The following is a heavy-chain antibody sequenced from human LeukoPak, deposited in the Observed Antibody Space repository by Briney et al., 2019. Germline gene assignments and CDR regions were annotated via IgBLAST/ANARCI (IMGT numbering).Heavy chain of an antibody. V-gene: IGHV3-48*04. J-gene: IGHJ6*04. Sequence: PGGSLRLSCAASGFTFSSYGMHWVRQAPGKGLEWASYISSSGSTIYYADSVKSRFTISRDNAKNSLYLQMNSLRAEDTAVYYCAELGITMIGGVWGKGTTVTISS. CDR3: AELGITMIGGV. CDR2: ISSSGSTI. D-gene: IGHD3-10*02. CDR1: GFTFSSYG.